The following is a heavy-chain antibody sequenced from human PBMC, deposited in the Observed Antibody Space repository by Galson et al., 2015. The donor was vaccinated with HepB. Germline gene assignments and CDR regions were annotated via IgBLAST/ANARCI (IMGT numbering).Heavy chain of an antibody. V-gene: IGHV1-18*01. D-gene: IGHD5-18*01. J-gene: IGHJ4*02. CDR2: ISPKNGNT. CDR1: DYTFTSYG. CDR3: ARGEGTQLWPRVPLDY. Sequence: SVKVSCKASDYTFTSYGINWVRQAPGQGLEWMGWISPKNGNTNYAQKLQGRVTMTTDTSTNTAYMELRSLRSDDTAVYYCARGEGTQLWPRVPLDYWGQGTLVTVSS.